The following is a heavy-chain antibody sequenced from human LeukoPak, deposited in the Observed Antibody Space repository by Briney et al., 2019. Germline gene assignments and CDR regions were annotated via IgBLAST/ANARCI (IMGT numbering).Heavy chain of an antibody. CDR2: ISHGGST. J-gene: IGHJ4*02. V-gene: IGHV4-38-2*01. CDR1: GSSISSDYY. CDR3: AGAPYNFWSTYLDY. D-gene: IGHD3-3*01. Sequence: SETLSLTCAVSGSSISSDYYWGWIRQPPGKGLEWIGSISHGGSTYYSPSLKSRLTISVDTSKNQFSLNLSSMTAADTAVYYCAGAPYNFWSTYLDYWGQGTLVTVSS.